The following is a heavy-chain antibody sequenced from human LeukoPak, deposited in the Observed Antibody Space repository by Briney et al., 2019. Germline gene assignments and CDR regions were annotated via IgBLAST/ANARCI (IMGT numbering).Heavy chain of an antibody. CDR3: AKELNNLGFDF. CDR2: ISGSGGST. V-gene: IGHV3-23*01. Sequence: GGSLRLSCAASGFTFSTYAMSWVRQAPGKGLEWVSAISGSGGSTFYADSVKGRFAISRDNAKNTLYLQMNSLRAEDTAVYFCAKELNNLGFDFWGQGTLVTVSS. J-gene: IGHJ4*02. D-gene: IGHD1-14*01. CDR1: GFTFSTYA.